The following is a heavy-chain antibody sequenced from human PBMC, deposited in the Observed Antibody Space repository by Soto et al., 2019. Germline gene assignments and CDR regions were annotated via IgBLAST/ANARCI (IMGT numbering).Heavy chain of an antibody. D-gene: IGHD4-17*01. Sequence: SETLSLTCAVYGGSFSGYYWTWIRQPPGTGLEWIGEINHSGSTNYNPSLKSRVTISVDRSKNQFSLKLSSVTAADTAVYYCARTTVTRVADYWGQGTLVTVSS. CDR3: ARTTVTRVADY. CDR2: INHSGST. J-gene: IGHJ4*02. V-gene: IGHV4-34*01. CDR1: GGSFSGYY.